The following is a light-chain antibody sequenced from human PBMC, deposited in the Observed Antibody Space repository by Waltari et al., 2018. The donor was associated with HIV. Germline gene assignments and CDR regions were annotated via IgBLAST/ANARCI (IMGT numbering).Light chain of an antibody. J-gene: IGLJ2*01. CDR1: SPDAGGYNY. CDR3: SSYTSSSTLV. V-gene: IGLV2-14*01. CDR2: EVN. Sequence: QSALTQPASVSGSPGQSITISCTGTSPDAGGYNYVSWYQQHPGKAPKLMIYEVNNRPSGVANRFSGSKSGNTASLTISGLQAEDEADYYCSSYTSSSTLVFGGGTKLTVL.